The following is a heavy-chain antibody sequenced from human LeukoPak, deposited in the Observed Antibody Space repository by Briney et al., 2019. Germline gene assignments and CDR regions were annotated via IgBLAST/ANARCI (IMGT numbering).Heavy chain of an antibody. CDR3: ARGLGKAAVAGTDFDY. J-gene: IGHJ4*02. V-gene: IGHV4-34*01. CDR1: GGSFSGYY. Sequence: SETLSLTCAVYGGSFSGYYWSWIRQPPGKGLEWIGEINHSGSTNYNPSLKSRVTISVGTSKNQFSLKLSSVTAADTAVYYCARGLGKAAVAGTDFDYWGQGTLVTVSS. CDR2: INHSGST. D-gene: IGHD6-19*01.